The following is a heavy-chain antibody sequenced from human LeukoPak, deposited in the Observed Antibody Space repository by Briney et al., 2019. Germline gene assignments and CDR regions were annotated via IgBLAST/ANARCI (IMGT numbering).Heavy chain of an antibody. Sequence: GGSLRLSCAACGFTFSSYLMSWVRQAPGRGLEWVAHIKHDGSEEYYVDSMKGRFTVSRDNAKNSLYLQMNSLRAEDTAVYYCAREKFDYWGQGTLVTVSS. J-gene: IGHJ4*02. CDR1: GFTFSSYL. CDR3: AREKFDY. CDR2: IKHDGSEE. V-gene: IGHV3-7*01.